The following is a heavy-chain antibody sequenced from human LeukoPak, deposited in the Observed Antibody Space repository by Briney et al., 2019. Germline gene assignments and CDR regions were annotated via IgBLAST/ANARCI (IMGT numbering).Heavy chain of an antibody. V-gene: IGHV3-48*03. CDR2: ISSSGTTI. CDR3: ARLQRYVSDYYYGMDV. D-gene: IGHD5-24*01. J-gene: IGHJ6*02. Sequence: GLSLRLSCAASGFTFSRYGMHWVRQAPGKGVEWVSYISSSGTTIYYAASLTSPFTISRDNAKHSLYLQVNSLRAHDTAVYYCARLQRYVSDYYYGMDVWGQGTTVTVAS. CDR1: GFTFSRYG.